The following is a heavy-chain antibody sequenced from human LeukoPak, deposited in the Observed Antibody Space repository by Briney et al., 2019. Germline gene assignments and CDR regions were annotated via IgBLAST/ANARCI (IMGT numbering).Heavy chain of an antibody. CDR3: ARGRGLSDY. J-gene: IGHJ4*02. CDR1: GFTFSNYN. D-gene: IGHD2-15*01. Sequence: GGSLRLSCTASGFTFSNYNMNWIRQAPGKGLEWVSSISTTSSYIYYADSVKGRFTISRDNAKNSVYLQLSSLRAEDTAVYFCARGRGLSDYWGQGTLVSVSS. CDR2: ISTTSSYI. V-gene: IGHV3-21*01.